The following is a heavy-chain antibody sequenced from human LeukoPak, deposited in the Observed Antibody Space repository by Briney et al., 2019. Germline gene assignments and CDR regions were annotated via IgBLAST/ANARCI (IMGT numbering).Heavy chain of an antibody. J-gene: IGHJ4*02. CDR3: ARAADPRHYGDYPGY. D-gene: IGHD4-17*01. CDR2: INPNSGGT. V-gene: IGHV1-2*02. CDR1: GYTFTGYY. Sequence: ASVKVSCKASGYTFTGYYMHWVRQAPGQGLEWMGWINPNSGGTNYAQEFQGRVTMTRDTSISTAYMELSRLRSDDTAVYYCARAADPRHYGDYPGYWGQGTLVTVSS.